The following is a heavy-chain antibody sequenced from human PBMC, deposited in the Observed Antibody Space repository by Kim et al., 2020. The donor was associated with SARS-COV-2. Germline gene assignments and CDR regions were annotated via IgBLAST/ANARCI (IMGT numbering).Heavy chain of an antibody. Sequence: SETLSLTCTVSGGSISSYYWSWIRQPPGKGLEWIGYIYYSGSTNYNPSLKSRVTISVDTSKNQFSLKLSSVTAADTAVYYCARDRSGRDGYNYWGQGTLVTVSS. J-gene: IGHJ4*02. CDR1: GGSISSYY. CDR2: IYYSGST. V-gene: IGHV4-59*13. D-gene: IGHD5-12*01. CDR3: ARDRSGRDGYNY.